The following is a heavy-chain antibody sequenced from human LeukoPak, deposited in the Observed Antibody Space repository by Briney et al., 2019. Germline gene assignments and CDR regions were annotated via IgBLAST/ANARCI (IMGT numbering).Heavy chain of an antibody. Sequence: GASVTVSCTASGYTFTGYYMHWVRQAPGQGLEWMGWINPNSGGTNYARKFQGWITMTRDTSISTAYMELSRLRSDDTAVYYCARDPGYSSSWDFYFDYWGQGTLVTVSS. CDR1: GYTFTGYY. V-gene: IGHV1-2*04. CDR3: ARDPGYSSSWDFYFDY. J-gene: IGHJ4*02. CDR2: INPNSGGT. D-gene: IGHD6-13*01.